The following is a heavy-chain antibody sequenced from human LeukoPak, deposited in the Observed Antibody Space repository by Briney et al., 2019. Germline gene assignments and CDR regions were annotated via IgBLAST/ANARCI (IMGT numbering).Heavy chain of an antibody. D-gene: IGHD1-7*01. J-gene: IGHJ4*02. CDR3: ASTQNNWNYLNYFDY. V-gene: IGHV3-23*01. CDR1: GFTFSSYA. Sequence: PGGSLRLSCAASGFTFSSYAMSWVRQAPGKGLEWDSAISGSGGSTYYADSVKGRFTISRDNSKNTLYLQMNSLRAEDTAVYYCASTQNNWNYLNYFDYWGQGTLVTVSS. CDR2: ISGSGGST.